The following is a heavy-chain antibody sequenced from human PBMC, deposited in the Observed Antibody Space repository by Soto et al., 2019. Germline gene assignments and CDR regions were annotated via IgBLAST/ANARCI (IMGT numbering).Heavy chain of an antibody. CDR2: IYYSGST. D-gene: IGHD6-13*01. V-gene: IGHV4-59*01. CDR1: GGSISSYY. J-gene: IGHJ4*02. Sequence: SSETLSLTCTVSGGSISSYYWSWIRQPPGKGLEWIGYIYYSGSTNYNPSLKSRVTISVDTSKNQFSLKLSSVTAADTAVYYCARDKMRIAAAATRSYYFDYWGQGTLVTVSS. CDR3: ARDKMRIAAAATRSYYFDY.